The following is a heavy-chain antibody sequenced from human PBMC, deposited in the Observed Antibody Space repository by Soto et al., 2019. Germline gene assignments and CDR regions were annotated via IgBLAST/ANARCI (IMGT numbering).Heavy chain of an antibody. Sequence: PGESLKISCKGSGYTFTNYWIGWVRQMPGKGLEWMGIIYPGDSETRYSPSFQGQVTMSADKSISTAYLQWSSLKASDSAKYYCARKYYYGAGTLDYWGQGTLVTVSS. CDR2: IYPGDSET. D-gene: IGHD3-10*01. J-gene: IGHJ4*02. CDR1: GYTFTNYW. V-gene: IGHV5-51*01. CDR3: ARKYYYGAGTLDY.